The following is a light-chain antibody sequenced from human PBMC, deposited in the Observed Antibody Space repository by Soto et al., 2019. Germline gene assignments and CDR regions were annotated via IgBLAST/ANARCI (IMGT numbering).Light chain of an antibody. V-gene: IGKV3-15*01. CDR1: QSVSSN. CDR2: GAS. J-gene: IGKJ3*01. Sequence: EIVMTQSPATPSVSPGERATLSCRASQSVSSNLAWYQQKPGQAPRLLIYGASTRATGIPARFSGSGSGTEFTLTISSLQSEDFAVYYCQQYNNWPPGVTFGPGTKVDIK. CDR3: QQYNNWPPGVT.